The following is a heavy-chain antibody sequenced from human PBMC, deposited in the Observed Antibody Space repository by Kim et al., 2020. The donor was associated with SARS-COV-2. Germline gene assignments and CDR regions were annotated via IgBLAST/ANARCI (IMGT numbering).Heavy chain of an antibody. D-gene: IGHD2-15*01. J-gene: IGHJ3*02. CDR1: GFTFNTYA. V-gene: IGHV3-23*01. CDR3: AKDWISGNGVFDALDI. Sequence: GGSLRLSCAASGFTFNTYAMSWVRQAPGMGLEWISTIGDSDTYYADSVKGRFTISRDNSKNTLYLQLNSLRAEDSALYYCAKDWISGNGVFDALDIWGQGTMVTXSS. CDR2: IGDSDT.